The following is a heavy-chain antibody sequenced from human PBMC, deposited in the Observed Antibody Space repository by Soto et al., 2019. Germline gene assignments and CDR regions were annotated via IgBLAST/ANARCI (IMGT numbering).Heavy chain of an antibody. CDR1: GFTLSGHY. D-gene: IGHD3-16*01. CDR3: TACGSSNFDC. V-gene: IGHV3-72*01. J-gene: IGHJ4*02. Sequence: EVQLVESGGDLVQPGGSLRLSCAASGFTLSGHYMDWVRQAPGKGLEWVGLIRNKANRYSTEYAASVRGRFTISRDDSKNLVYLQMNTLKIEDTAVYYCTACGSSNFDCWGQGTLVTVSS. CDR2: IRNKANRYST.